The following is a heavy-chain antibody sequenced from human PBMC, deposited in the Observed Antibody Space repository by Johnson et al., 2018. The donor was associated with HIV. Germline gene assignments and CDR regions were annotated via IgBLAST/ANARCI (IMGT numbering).Heavy chain of an antibody. CDR2: IWYDGSNK. J-gene: IGHJ3*02. CDR3: AKDTEPIFWYSSGWTLGFHAFDI. V-gene: IGHV3-33*06. D-gene: IGHD6-19*01. Sequence: QVQLVESGGGVVQPGRSQRLSCAASGFTFSTYGMHWVRQAPGKGLAWVAVIWYDGSNKYYADSVKGRFTISRDNSKNTLYLQMNSLRAEDTAVYYCAKDTEPIFWYSSGWTLGFHAFDIWGQGTMVTVSS. CDR1: GFTFSTYG.